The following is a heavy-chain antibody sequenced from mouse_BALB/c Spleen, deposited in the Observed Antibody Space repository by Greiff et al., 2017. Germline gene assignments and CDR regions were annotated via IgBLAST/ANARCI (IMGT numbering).Heavy chain of an antibody. Sequence: EVQVVESGGGLVKPGGSLKLSCAASGFTFSSYAMSWVRQSPEKRLEWVAEISSGGSYTYYPDTVTGRFTISRDNAKNTLYLEMSSLRSEDTAMYYCARVYYGYRNAMDYWGQGTSVTVSS. J-gene: IGHJ4*01. D-gene: IGHD1-2*01. V-gene: IGHV5-9-4*01. CDR2: ISSGGSYT. CDR3: ARVYYGYRNAMDY. CDR1: GFTFSSYA.